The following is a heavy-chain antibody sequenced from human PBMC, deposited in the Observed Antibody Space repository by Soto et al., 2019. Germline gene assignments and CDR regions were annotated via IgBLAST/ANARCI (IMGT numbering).Heavy chain of an antibody. CDR1: GGSISSGGYY. CDR2: IYYSGST. D-gene: IGHD2-2*01. V-gene: IGHV4-31*03. CDR3: TSAQVVPAAIGWFDP. J-gene: IGHJ5*02. Sequence: QVQLQESGPGLVKPSETLSLTCTVSGGSISSGGYYWSWIRQHPGKGLEWIGYIYYSGSTYYNPSLKSRVTISVDTSKNQFSLKLSSVTAADTAVYYCTSAQVVPAAIGWFDPWGQGTLVTVSS.